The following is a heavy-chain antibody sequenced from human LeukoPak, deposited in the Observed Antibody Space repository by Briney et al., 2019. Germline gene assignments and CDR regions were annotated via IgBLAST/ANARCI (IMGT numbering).Heavy chain of an antibody. CDR3: ARDLLVVPAATAFDY. V-gene: IGHV3-21*01. J-gene: IGHJ4*02. CDR2: ISSSSSYI. CDR1: GFTFSSYS. Sequence: GGSLRLSCAASGFTFSSYSMNWVRQAPGKGLEWVSSISSSSSYIYYADSVKGRFTISRDNAKNSLHLQMNSLRAEDTAVYYCARDLLVVPAATAFDYWGQGTLVTVSS. D-gene: IGHD2-2*01.